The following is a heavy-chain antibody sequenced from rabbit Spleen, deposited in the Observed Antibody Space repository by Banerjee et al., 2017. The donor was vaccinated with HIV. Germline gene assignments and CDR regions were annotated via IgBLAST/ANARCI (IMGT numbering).Heavy chain of an antibody. Sequence: QEQLEESGGGLVQPGASLTLTCKASGIDFSNYNFMCWVRQAPGKGLEWIACIDTGSRDFTYYASWAKGRFIMSRTSSTKVTLQMTSLTAADTATYFCARDSGSSFSSYGMDLWGQGTLVTVS. CDR2: IDTGSRDFT. D-gene: IGHD8-1*01. CDR3: ARDSGSSFSSYGMDL. CDR1: GIDFSNYNF. J-gene: IGHJ6*01. V-gene: IGHV1S45*01.